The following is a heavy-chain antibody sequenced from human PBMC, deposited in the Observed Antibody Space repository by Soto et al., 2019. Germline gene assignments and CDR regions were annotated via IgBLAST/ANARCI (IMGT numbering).Heavy chain of an antibody. V-gene: IGHV1-69*13. CDR2: FIPIFGTA. D-gene: IGHD3-22*01. CDR3: ARDSPYYDSSGYYPYYYGMDV. Sequence: ASVKVSCKASGGTFSSYAISWVRQAPGQGLEWMGGFIPIFGTANYAQKFQGRVTITADESTSTAYMELSSLRSEDTAVYYRARDSPYYDSSGYYPYYYGMDVWGQGTTVTVSS. CDR1: GGTFSSYA. J-gene: IGHJ6*02.